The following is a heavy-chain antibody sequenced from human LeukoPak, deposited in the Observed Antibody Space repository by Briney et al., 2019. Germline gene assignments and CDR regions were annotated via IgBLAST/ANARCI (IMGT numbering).Heavy chain of an antibody. CDR1: GGPISRNSYY. J-gene: IGHJ4*02. CDR3: ARLTPVEGFEY. CDR2: FYYSGTT. Sequence: PSETLSLTCTVSGGPISRNSYYWGWIRQSPGKGLEWVAIFYYSGTTFKNPSLKSRVTISVDPSQNQFSLNLKSVTAADTAVYYCARLTPVEGFEYWGQGTLVTVSS. V-gene: IGHV4-39*01. D-gene: IGHD4-23*01.